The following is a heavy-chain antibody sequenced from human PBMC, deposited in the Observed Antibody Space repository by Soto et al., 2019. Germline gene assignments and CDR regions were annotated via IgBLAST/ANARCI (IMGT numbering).Heavy chain of an antibody. CDR2: IYPGGSEI. Sequence: GASLNISCQASGYSFTTYLIGWVRQMPGKGLDWIGIIYPGGSEIRYGPSFRGQVTISADRPTSTAYLQWSSLKASDTAIYYCARGLNDVNWNRRYFDSWGQGTLVTVS. CDR1: GYSFTTYL. J-gene: IGHJ4*02. V-gene: IGHV5-51*01. D-gene: IGHD1-1*01. CDR3: ARGLNDVNWNRRYFDS.